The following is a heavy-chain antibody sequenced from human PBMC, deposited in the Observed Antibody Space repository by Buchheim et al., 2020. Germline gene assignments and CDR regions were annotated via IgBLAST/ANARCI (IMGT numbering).Heavy chain of an antibody. CDR3: ARGYSGSFDY. V-gene: IGHV3-74*01. D-gene: IGHD1-26*01. J-gene: IGHJ4*02. CDR1: GFTFSSYW. CDR2: INNDGSSA. Sequence: EVQLVESGGDLVQPGGSLRLSCAASGFTFSSYWMYWVRQAPAKGPVWVSRINNDGSSATYADSVQGRFTISRDNAKNTLYLQMNSRRAEDTARYYCARGYSGSFDYWGQGAL.